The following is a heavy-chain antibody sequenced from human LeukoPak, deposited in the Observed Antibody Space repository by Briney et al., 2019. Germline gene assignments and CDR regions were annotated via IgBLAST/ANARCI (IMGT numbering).Heavy chain of an antibody. CDR1: GFTFSSYA. V-gene: IGHV3-23*01. D-gene: IGHD2-8*01. CDR2: ISGSGGST. CDR3: AKDVLFARDAFDI. Sequence: GGSLRLSCAASGFTFSSYAMSWVRQAPGKGLEWVSAISGSGGSTYYADSVKGRFTIPRDNSKNTLYLQMNSLRAEDTAVYYCAKDVLFARDAFDIWGQGTMVTVSS. J-gene: IGHJ3*02.